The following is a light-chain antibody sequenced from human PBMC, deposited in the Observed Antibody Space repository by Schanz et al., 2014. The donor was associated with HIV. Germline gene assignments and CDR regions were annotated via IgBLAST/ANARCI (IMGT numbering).Light chain of an antibody. J-gene: IGLJ1*01. CDR1: SSDVGGYNY. Sequence: QSVLTQPPSASGSPGQSVTISCTGTSSDVGGYNYVSWYQQHPGKAPKLMIYEVSERPSGVPDRFSGSKSGNTASLTISGLQADDEADYYCASYTSTDAFVFGTGTKLTVL. V-gene: IGLV2-8*01. CDR2: EVS. CDR3: ASYTSTDAFV.